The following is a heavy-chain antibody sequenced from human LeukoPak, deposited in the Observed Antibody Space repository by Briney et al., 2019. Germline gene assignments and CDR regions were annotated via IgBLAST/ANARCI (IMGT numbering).Heavy chain of an antibody. V-gene: IGHV3-23*01. CDR2: ISGSGGST. D-gene: IGHD6-19*01. Sequence: GGSLRLSCAASGFTFSSYGMSWVRQAPGKGLEWVSAISGSGGSTFYADSVKGRFTISRDNSKNTLYLQMNSLRAEDTAIYYCTYSSGWYYFDYWGQGTLVTVSS. CDR1: GFTFSSYG. J-gene: IGHJ4*02. CDR3: TYSSGWYYFDY.